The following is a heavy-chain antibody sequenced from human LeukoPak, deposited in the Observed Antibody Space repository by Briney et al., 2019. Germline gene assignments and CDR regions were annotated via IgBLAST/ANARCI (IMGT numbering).Heavy chain of an antibody. Sequence: GGFLKLSCAASGFTFSSYAMHWVRQAPGKGLEWVAVISYDGSNKYYADSVKGRFTISRDNSKNTLYLQMNSLRAEDTAVYYCARVRGSGRYYYYGMDVWGQGTTVTVSS. D-gene: IGHD3-10*01. CDR1: GFTFSSYA. V-gene: IGHV3-30-3*01. J-gene: IGHJ6*02. CDR2: ISYDGSNK. CDR3: ARVRGSGRYYYYGMDV.